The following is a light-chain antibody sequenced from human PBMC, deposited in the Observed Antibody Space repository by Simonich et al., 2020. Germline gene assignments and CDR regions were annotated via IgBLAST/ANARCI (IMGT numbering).Light chain of an antibody. V-gene: IGKV3-15*01. CDR3: QQRSNWIT. CDR1: QSVRSH. J-gene: IGKJ5*01. Sequence: EIVMTQSPATLSVSPGERATLSCRANQSVRSHLALYQQKPGQAPRLLIYGASTRATGIPARFSSSGSGTEFTLTISSMQSEDFAVYYCQQRSNWITFGQGTRLEIK. CDR2: GAS.